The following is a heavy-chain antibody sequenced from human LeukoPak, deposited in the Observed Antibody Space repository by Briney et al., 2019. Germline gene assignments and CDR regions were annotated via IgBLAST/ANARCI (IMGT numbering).Heavy chain of an antibody. CDR2: ISDSGGST. V-gene: IGHV3-23*01. CDR1: GFTCSSYA. J-gene: IGHJ4*02. CDR3: AKEAYYYDSSGYYYPYYFDY. D-gene: IGHD3-22*01. Sequence: GGSLRLXCAASGFTCSSYAMSWVRPAPGKGLESVSAISDSGGSTYYADSVKGRFTISRDNSKNTVYLQMNSLRAEDTAVYYCAKEAYYYDSSGYYYPYYFDYWGQGTLVTVSS.